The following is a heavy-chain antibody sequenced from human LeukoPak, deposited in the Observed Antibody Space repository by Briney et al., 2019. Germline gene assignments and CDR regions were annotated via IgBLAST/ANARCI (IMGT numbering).Heavy chain of an antibody. V-gene: IGHV1-2*02. CDR3: ARGIAAPGGRWFDP. J-gene: IGHJ5*02. CDR1: GYTFTDHY. D-gene: IGHD6-13*01. Sequence: GASVKVSCKASGYTFTDHYMHWVRQAPGQGLEWMGWINPNSGGTNYAQQFQGRVTMTRDTSISTTYMELSNLRSDDTAVHYCARGIAAPGGRWFDPWGQGTLVTVSS. CDR2: INPNSGGT.